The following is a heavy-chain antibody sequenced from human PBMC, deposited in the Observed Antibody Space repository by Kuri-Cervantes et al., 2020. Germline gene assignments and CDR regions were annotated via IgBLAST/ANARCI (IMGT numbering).Heavy chain of an antibody. Sequence: LSLTCAASGFTFDDYAMHWVRQAPGKGLEWVSGISWNSGSIGYADSVKGRFTISRDNAKNSLYLQMNNLRAEDTALYYCAKGTGFVVVTAMDYWGQGTLVTVSS. CDR3: AKGTGFVVVTAMDY. D-gene: IGHD2-21*02. V-gene: IGHV3-9*01. J-gene: IGHJ4*02. CDR1: GFTFDDYA. CDR2: ISWNSGSI.